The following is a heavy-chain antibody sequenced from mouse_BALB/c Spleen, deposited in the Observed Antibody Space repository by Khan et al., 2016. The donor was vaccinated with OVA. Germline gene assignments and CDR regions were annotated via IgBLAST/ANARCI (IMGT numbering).Heavy chain of an antibody. J-gene: IGHJ2*01. V-gene: IGHV5-17*02. Sequence: EVELVESGGGLVQPGGSRKLSCAASGFTFSRFGMHWVRQAPEKGLEWVAYISSGSSTIYYADTVKGRFTISRDNAKNTLFLQMNSLTSEDTAMYYCARDSNFDYWGQGTTLTVSS. CDR3: ARDSNFDY. CDR2: ISSGSSTI. CDR1: GFTFSRFG.